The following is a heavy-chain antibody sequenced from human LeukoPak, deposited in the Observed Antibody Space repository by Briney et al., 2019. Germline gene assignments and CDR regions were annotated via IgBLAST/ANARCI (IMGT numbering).Heavy chain of an antibody. Sequence: GGSLRLSCAASGFTFSIYWMIWERQAPGKGREGLANIKQDGSEKYYVDSVKGRFTISRDNAKNSLYLQMNSLRAEDTAVYYCARDRDYGDYLNAFDIWGQGTMVTVSS. J-gene: IGHJ3*02. CDR2: IKQDGSEK. D-gene: IGHD4-17*01. CDR3: ARDRDYGDYLNAFDI. CDR1: GFTFSIYW. V-gene: IGHV3-7*01.